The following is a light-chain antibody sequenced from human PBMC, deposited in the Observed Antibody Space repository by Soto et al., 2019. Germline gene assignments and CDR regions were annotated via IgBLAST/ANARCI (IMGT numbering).Light chain of an antibody. CDR1: QSISTW. V-gene: IGKV1-5*01. CDR2: GAS. CDR3: LQDYNYPWT. J-gene: IGKJ1*01. Sequence: IQMTQGPSTLSASSVDRVTITCRASQSISTWLAWYQQKPGKAPKLLIYGASSLASGVPSRFSGSGSGTEFTLTISSLQPEDFATYYCLQDYNYPWTFGQGTKVDIK.